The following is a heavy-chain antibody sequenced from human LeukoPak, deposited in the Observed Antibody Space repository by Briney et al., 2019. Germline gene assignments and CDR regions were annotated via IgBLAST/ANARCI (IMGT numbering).Heavy chain of an antibody. CDR3: ARGGRRF. V-gene: IGHV3-21*06. Sequence: PGGSLRLSCAASGFTFSDYTMNWARQAPGKGLEWVSSIGSSGAYIYYADSVKGRFTISRDNAKNSLYLQMNSLRGEDTAVYYCARGGRRFWGQGTLVTVSS. J-gene: IGHJ4*02. CDR1: GFTFSDYT. D-gene: IGHD3-16*01. CDR2: IGSSGAYI.